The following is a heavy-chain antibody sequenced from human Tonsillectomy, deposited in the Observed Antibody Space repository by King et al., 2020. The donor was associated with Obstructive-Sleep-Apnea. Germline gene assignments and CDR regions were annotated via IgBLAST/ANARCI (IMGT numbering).Heavy chain of an antibody. V-gene: IGHV3-13*01. D-gene: IGHD4-17*01. J-gene: IGHJ4*02. CDR1: GFTFSSYD. CDR3: ASSRGGPYGDSVCDY. Sequence: QLVQSGGGLVQPGGSLRLACAASGFTFSSYDMHWVRQATGKGLECVSAIGTAGDTYYPGSVKGRFTISREHAKNSLYLQMNSLRAGDTAVYYCASSRGGPYGDSVCDYWGQGTLVTVSS. CDR2: IGTAGDT.